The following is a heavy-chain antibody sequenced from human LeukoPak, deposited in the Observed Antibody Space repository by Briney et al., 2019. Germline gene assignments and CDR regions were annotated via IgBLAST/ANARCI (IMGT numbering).Heavy chain of an antibody. CDR1: DGSISSGSYY. CDR3: ASTTVTTDYYYGMDV. J-gene: IGHJ6*02. CDR2: IYTSGST. D-gene: IGHD4-17*01. V-gene: IGHV4-61*02. Sequence: PSQTLSLTCTVSDGSISSGSYYWRWIRQPAGKGLEWIGRIYTSGSTNYNPSLKSRVTISVDTSKNQFSLKLSSVTAADTAVYYCASTTVTTDYYYGMDVWGQGTTVTVSS.